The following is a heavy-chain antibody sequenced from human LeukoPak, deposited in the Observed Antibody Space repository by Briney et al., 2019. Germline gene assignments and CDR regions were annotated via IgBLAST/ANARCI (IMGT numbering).Heavy chain of an antibody. V-gene: IGHV4-61*05. D-gene: IGHD1-20*01. J-gene: IGHJ5*02. CDR3: ASSPYNWNWFEP. CDR2: IYTSGST. Sequence: SETLSLTCTVSGGSINIITYYWGWIRQPPGTVLEWIARIYTSGSTNYNPSLNSRVTMSVDTSKNQFSLKLTSVPAADTAVYYCASSPYNWNWFEPWGQGTLVTVSS. CDR1: GGSINIITYY.